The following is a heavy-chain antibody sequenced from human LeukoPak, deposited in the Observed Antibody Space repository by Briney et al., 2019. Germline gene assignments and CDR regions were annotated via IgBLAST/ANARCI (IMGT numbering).Heavy chain of an antibody. CDR1: GVSISSHS. CDR2: ISNTGAT. CDR3: ARGSDSYGYPYYYYYYMDV. D-gene: IGHD5-18*01. J-gene: IGHJ6*03. V-gene: IGHV4-59*11. Sequence: SETLSLTCSVSGVSISSHSWSWVRQPPGEGLESIGYISNTGATHYNPSLRSRVSISVDTSRNEGSLRLTSVTAADTAVYYCARGSDSYGYPYYYYYYMDVWGEGTTVAVSS.